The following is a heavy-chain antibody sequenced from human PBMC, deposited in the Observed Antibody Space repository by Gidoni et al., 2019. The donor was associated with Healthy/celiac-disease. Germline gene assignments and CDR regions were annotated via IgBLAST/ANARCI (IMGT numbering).Heavy chain of an antibody. Sequence: EVQLLESGGGLIQPGGSLRLSCAASGFTVSSHYMRWVRQAPGKGLEWVSVIYSGGSTYDADSVKGRFTISRDNSKNTRYLQMNSLRDEDTAVYYCARPGIAAAGTEDDWGQGTLVTVSS. V-gene: IGHV3-53*01. CDR2: IYSGGST. CDR3: ARPGIAAAGTEDD. D-gene: IGHD6-13*01. J-gene: IGHJ4*02. CDR1: GFTVSSHY.